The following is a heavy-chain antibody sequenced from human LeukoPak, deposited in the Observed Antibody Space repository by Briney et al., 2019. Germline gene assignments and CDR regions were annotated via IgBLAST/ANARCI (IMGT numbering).Heavy chain of an antibody. V-gene: IGHV3-49*04. J-gene: IGHJ4*02. Sequence: GGSLRLSCTASGFTFGDYAMSWVRQAPGKGLERVGFIRSKAYGGTTEYAASVKGRFTISRDDSKSTAYLQMNSLKTEDTAVYYCSYSGYNDYWGQGTLVTVSS. CDR2: IRSKAYGGTT. D-gene: IGHD1-14*01. CDR3: SYSGYNDY. CDR1: GFTFGDYA.